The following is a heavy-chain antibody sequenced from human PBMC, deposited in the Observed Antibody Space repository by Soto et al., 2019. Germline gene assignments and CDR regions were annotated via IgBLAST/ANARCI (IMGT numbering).Heavy chain of an antibody. CDR2: ISWNSGSI. J-gene: IGHJ6*03. CDR3: AKGPYSSGWYYPYYYYYMDV. Sequence: PGGSLRLSCAASGFTFDDYAMHWVRQAPGKGLEWVSGISWNSGSIGYADSVKGRITISRDNAKNSLYLQMNSLRAEDTALYYCAKGPYSSGWYYPYYYYYMDVWGKGTTVTSP. V-gene: IGHV3-9*01. CDR1: GFTFDDYA. D-gene: IGHD6-19*01.